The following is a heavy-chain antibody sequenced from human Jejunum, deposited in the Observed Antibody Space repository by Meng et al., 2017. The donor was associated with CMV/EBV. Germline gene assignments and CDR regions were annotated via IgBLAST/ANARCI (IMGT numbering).Heavy chain of an antibody. D-gene: IGHD5-24*01. CDR2: FNREDDET. CDR3: APATYYFDY. J-gene: IGHJ4*02. V-gene: IGHV1-24*01. Sequence: QVQLVQSGAEVKKPGASVKVSCKLSGYSLTELSIHWVRQAPGKGLEWMGSFNREDDETIYAQKFQGRVTITRDTSATTAYLELTSLRSEDTAVYFCAPATYYFDYWGQGTLVTVSS. CDR1: GYSLTELS.